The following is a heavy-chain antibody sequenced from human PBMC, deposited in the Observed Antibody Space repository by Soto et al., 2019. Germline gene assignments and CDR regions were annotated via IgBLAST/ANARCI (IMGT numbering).Heavy chain of an antibody. CDR2: TSPGASDT. D-gene: IGHD3-10*01. V-gene: IGHV5-51*03. Sequence: EVQLVQSGAEVKKPGESLKISCKGSGYSFTSYWIGWVRQMPGKGLEWMGITSPGASDTRYSPSFQGQVTSSADKSIITAYRQWSDLEASNTAMYSCARRGRAVRGVQVPVNWFDAWGQGTLVTVSS. CDR1: GYSFTSYW. CDR3: ARRGRAVRGVQVPVNWFDA. J-gene: IGHJ5*02.